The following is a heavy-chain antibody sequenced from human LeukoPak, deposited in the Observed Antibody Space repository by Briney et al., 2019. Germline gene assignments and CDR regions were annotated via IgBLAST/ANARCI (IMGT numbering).Heavy chain of an antibody. CDR1: GGSISSSSYF. CDR2: IYYSGST. J-gene: IGHJ4*02. CDR3: AREDRDNYGSRGGY. Sequence: PSETLSLTCTVSGGSISSSSYFWGWIRQPPGKGLEWIGSIYYSGSTSYNPPLRSRVTISVDTSKNQFSLRLSSVTAADTAVYYCAREDRDNYGSRGGYWGQGTLVTVSS. V-gene: IGHV4-39*07. D-gene: IGHD3-10*01.